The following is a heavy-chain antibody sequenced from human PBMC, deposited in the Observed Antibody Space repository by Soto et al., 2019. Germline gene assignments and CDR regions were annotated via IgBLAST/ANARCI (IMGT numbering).Heavy chain of an antibody. Sequence: ASVKVSCQASGYTFTNNDVCWVRQTPGQGLEWMGWISPYSGKTNYARKFQGRVTMTTDTSTSTAYMEVRSLTSDDTAVYYCAREGLLLLPDYWGQGTLVTVSS. V-gene: IGHV1-18*01. CDR2: ISPYSGKT. CDR3: AREGLLLLPDY. CDR1: GYTFTNND. J-gene: IGHJ4*02. D-gene: IGHD3-22*01.